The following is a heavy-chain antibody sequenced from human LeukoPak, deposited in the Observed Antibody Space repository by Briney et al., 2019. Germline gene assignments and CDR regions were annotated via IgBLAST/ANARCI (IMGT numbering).Heavy chain of an antibody. J-gene: IGHJ5*02. V-gene: IGHV1-69*04. CDR3: ARSSGTYTIGWIDP. D-gene: IGHD1-26*01. CDR1: GGTFSNYA. CDR2: IIPVLDRA. Sequence: SVKVSCKASGGTFSNYAVTWVRQAPGQGLEWVGRIIPVLDRADYAQKLQGRVTITADKPTSTAYMELSGLRSDDTAVYYCARSSGTYTIGWIDPWGQGTLVTVSS.